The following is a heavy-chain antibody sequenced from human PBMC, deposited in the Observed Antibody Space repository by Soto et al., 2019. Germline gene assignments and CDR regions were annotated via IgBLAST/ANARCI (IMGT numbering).Heavy chain of an antibody. J-gene: IGHJ3*02. CDR3: ARGGRDYYDSSGYYPWDAFDI. D-gene: IGHD3-22*01. CDR2: INPNSGGT. V-gene: IGHV1-2*04. CDR1: GYTFTGYY. Sequence: GASVKVSCKASGYTFTGYYMHWVRQAPGQGLEWMGWINPNSGGTNYAQKFQGWVTMTRDTSISTAYMELSRLRSDDTAVYYCARGGRDYYDSSGYYPWDAFDIWGQGTMVTISS.